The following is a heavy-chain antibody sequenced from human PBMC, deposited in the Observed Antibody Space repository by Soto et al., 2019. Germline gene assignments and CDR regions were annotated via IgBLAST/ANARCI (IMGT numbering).Heavy chain of an antibody. CDR1: GGSISSSYW. CDR3: ARVSGSYYYGMDV. CDR2: IYHSGST. V-gene: IGHV4-4*02. D-gene: IGHD3-10*01. J-gene: IGHJ6*02. Sequence: QVQLQESGPGLVKPSGTLSLTCAVSGGSISSSYWWSWVRQPPGKGLEWIGEIYHSGSTNYNPSLKRRVTISVDKSKNQFSLKLSSVTAADTAVYSCARVSGSYYYGMDVWGQGTTVIVSS.